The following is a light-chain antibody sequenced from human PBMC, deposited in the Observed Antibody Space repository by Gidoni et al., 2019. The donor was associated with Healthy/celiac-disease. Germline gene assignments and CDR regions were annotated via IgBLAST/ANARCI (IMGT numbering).Light chain of an antibody. J-gene: IGLJ3*02. CDR3: AAWDDSLNGWV. CDR2: SNN. CDR1: SPNIGSNT. Sequence: QSVLTQPPSASGTPGQRVTIPCSARSPNIGSNTVNWYHQLPGTAPKPLIYSNNPRPSGVPGRFSGSKSGTSASLAISGVQSEDEADYYCAAWDDSLNGWVFGGGTKLTVL. V-gene: IGLV1-44*01.